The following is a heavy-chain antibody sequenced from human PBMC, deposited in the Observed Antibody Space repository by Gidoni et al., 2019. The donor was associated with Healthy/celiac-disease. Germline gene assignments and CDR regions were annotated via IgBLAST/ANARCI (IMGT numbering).Heavy chain of an antibody. V-gene: IGHV3-30-3*01. D-gene: IGHD6-13*01. Sequence: AASGFTFSSYAMHWVRQAPGKGLEWVAVISYDGSNKYYADSVKGRFTISRDNSKNTLYLQMNSLRAEDTAVYYCARAFSSSWYVAPDYWGQGTLVTVSS. CDR1: GFTFSSYA. CDR2: ISYDGSNK. J-gene: IGHJ4*02. CDR3: ARAFSSSWYVAPDY.